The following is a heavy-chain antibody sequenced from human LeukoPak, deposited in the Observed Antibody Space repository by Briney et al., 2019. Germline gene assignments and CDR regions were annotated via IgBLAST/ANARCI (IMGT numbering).Heavy chain of an antibody. CDR1: GGSFSGYY. Sequence: SETLSLTCAVYGGSFSGYYWSWIRQPPGKGLEWIGEINHSGMTNYSPSLKSRVTISVDTSKNQFSLKLNSVTAADTAVHYCARDLRYDILTGYYPRFDYWGQGTLVTVSS. CDR2: INHSGMT. V-gene: IGHV4-34*01. D-gene: IGHD3-9*01. J-gene: IGHJ4*02. CDR3: ARDLRYDILTGYYPRFDY.